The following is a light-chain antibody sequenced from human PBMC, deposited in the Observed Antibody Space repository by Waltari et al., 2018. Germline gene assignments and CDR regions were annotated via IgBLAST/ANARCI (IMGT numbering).Light chain of an antibody. CDR3: SSYASGNTL. CDR2: DVS. CDR1: SSDIGGYTY. J-gene: IGLJ2*01. V-gene: IGLV2-14*03. Sequence: QSPLTQPASVSGSPGQSITISCTGTSSDIGGYTYVSWYQQHPGKAPRLMVYDVSDRPSGVSNRFSGSKTGNPASLTISGLQAEDEADYYCSSYASGNTLFGGGTKLTVL.